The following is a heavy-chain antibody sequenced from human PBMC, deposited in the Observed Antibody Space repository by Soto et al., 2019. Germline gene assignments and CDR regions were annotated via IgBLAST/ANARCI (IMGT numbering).Heavy chain of an antibody. D-gene: IGHD2-21*02. CDR1: GFAFKNYA. CDR3: AKRGQVVTLEKYFDY. J-gene: IGHJ4*02. V-gene: IGHV3-23*01. Sequence: GSLRLSCAASGFAFKNYAMTWVRQAPGKGLEWVSGISGSGSTYYADSVKGRFTISRDNSKNTLYLQMDSLRAEDTAVYYCAKRGQVVTLEKYFDYWGQGTLVTVSS. CDR2: ISGSGST.